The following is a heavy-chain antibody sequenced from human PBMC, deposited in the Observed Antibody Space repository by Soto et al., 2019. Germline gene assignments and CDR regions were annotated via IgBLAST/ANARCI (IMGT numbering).Heavy chain of an antibody. V-gene: IGHV1-2*04. CDR1: GYTFTGYY. Sequence: ASVKVSCKASGYTFTGYYMHWVRQAPGQGLEWMGWINPNSGGTNYAQKFQGWVTMTRDTSISTAYMELSRLRSDDTAGYYCARGLYCSGGSCYTPTPGYYGMDVWGQGTTVTVSS. CDR2: INPNSGGT. J-gene: IGHJ6*02. CDR3: ARGLYCSGGSCYTPTPGYYGMDV. D-gene: IGHD2-15*01.